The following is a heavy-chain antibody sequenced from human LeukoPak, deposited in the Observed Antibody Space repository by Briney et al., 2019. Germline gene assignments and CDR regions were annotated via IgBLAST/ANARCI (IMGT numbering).Heavy chain of an antibody. Sequence: PSETLSLTCTVSGGSISSSNYYWSWIRQPPGKGLEWIGEINHSGSTNYNPSLKSRVTISVDTSKNQFSLKLSSVTAADTAVYYCARGGGSYLFDYWGQGTLVTVSS. CDR1: GGSISSSNYY. V-gene: IGHV4-39*07. CDR2: INHSGST. CDR3: ARGGGSYLFDY. D-gene: IGHD1-26*01. J-gene: IGHJ4*02.